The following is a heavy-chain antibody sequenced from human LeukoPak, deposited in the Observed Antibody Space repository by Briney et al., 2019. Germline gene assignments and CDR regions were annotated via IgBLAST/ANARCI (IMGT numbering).Heavy chain of an antibody. V-gene: IGHV1-18*01. CDR3: ARFEEEGYSYGPLDY. CDR2: ISAYNGNT. J-gene: IGHJ4*02. Sequence: ASVKVSCKASGYTFTSYGISWVRQAPGQGLEWMGWISAYNGNTNYAQKLQGRVTMTTDTSTSTAYMELRSLRSDDTAVYYCARFEEEGYSYGPLDYWGQGTLVTVSS. D-gene: IGHD5-18*01. CDR1: GYTFTSYG.